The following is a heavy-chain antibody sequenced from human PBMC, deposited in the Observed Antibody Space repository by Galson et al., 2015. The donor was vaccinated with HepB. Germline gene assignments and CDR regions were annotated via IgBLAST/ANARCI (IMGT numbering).Heavy chain of an antibody. D-gene: IGHD3-9*01. V-gene: IGHV1-69*04. CDR2: IIPILGIA. CDR1: GGTFSSYA. CDR3: ARDQVSPGTELRYFDWLSPDGMDV. Sequence: SVKVSCKASGGTFSSYAISWVRQAPGQGLEWMGRIIPILGIANYAQKFQGRVTITADKSTSTAYMELSSLRSEDTAVYYCARDQVSPGTELRYFDWLSPDGMDVWGQGTTVTVSS. J-gene: IGHJ6*02.